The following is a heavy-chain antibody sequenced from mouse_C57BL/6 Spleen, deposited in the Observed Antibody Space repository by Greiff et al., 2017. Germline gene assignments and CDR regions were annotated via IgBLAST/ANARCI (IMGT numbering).Heavy chain of an antibody. J-gene: IGHJ3*01. CDR2: IYPGDGDT. V-gene: IGHV1-80*01. D-gene: IGHD1-1*01. CDR3: ASPGDYYGSSYPAWFAY. CDR1: GYAFSSYC. Sequence: QVQLQQSGAELVKPGASVKISCKASGYAFSSYCMHWVKQRPEKGLEWIGWIYPGDGDTNYTGKFKGKATLTADNSSSTAYLQLSSLTSEDAAVYCCASPGDYYGSSYPAWFAYWGQGTLVTVSA.